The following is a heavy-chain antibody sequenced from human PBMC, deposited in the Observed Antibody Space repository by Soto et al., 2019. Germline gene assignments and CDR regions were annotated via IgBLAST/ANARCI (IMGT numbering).Heavy chain of an antibody. J-gene: IGHJ6*02. CDR3: ASIAAAGSYYYYYGMDV. V-gene: IGHV4-39*01. D-gene: IGHD6-13*01. Sequence: QLQLQESGPGLVKPSETLSLTCTVSGGSISSSSYYWGWIRQPPGKGLEWIGSIYYSGSTYYNPSLKSRVTISVDTSKNQFSLKLSSVTAADTAVYCCASIAAAGSYYYYYGMDVWGQGTTVTVSS. CDR1: GGSISSSSYY. CDR2: IYYSGST.